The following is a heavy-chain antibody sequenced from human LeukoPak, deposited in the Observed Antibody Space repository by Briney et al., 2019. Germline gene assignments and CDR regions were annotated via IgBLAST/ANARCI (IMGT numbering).Heavy chain of an antibody. Sequence: GGSLRLSCAASGFTFSSYGMHWVRQAPGKGLEWVAVIWYDGSNKYYADSVKGRFTISRDNSKNTLYLQMNSLRAEDTAVYYCARVHSGSYGKGAFDYWGQGTLVTVSS. CDR2: IWYDGSNK. J-gene: IGHJ4*02. D-gene: IGHD1-26*01. CDR1: GFTFSSYG. CDR3: ARVHSGSYGKGAFDY. V-gene: IGHV3-33*08.